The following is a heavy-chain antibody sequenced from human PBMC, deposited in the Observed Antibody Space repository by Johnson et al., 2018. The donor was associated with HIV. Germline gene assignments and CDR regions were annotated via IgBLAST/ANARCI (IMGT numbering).Heavy chain of an antibody. V-gene: IGHV3-30*04. D-gene: IGHD6-13*01. CDR3: ARDQAYRSSWAFSFEI. J-gene: IGHJ3*02. CDR2: ISYDGSNK. Sequence: QVQLVESGGGLVQPGRSLRLSSAASAFTFSSYAMHWVRQAPGKGLEWVAVISYDGSNKYYADSVKGRFSISRDNSKNTMYLQMNSQRAEDTAVYFGARDQAYRSSWAFSFEIWGQGTMVIVSS. CDR1: AFTFSSYA.